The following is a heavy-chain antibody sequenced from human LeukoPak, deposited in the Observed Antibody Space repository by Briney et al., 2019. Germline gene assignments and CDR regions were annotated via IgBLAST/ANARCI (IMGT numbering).Heavy chain of an antibody. V-gene: IGHV3-23*01. CDR3: AKDEEYGRTHAHY. J-gene: IGHJ4*02. CDR1: GFTFSIFA. D-gene: IGHD1-14*01. Sequence: GGSLRLSCTASGFTFSIFAMSWVRQAPGKGLEWVSTISGGNTYYADSVKGRFTISRDNSKNTLYLHMNSLRADDTAIYYCAKDEEYGRTHAHYWGQGTLVTVSS. CDR2: ISGGNT.